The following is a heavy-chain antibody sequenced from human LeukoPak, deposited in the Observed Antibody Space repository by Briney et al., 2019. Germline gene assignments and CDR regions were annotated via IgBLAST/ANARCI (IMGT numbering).Heavy chain of an antibody. CDR1: GGSFRNYY. CDR2: IYYSGST. V-gene: IGHV4-59*01. J-gene: IGHJ5*02. CDR3: ARESWDIEGYNWFDP. D-gene: IGHD2-15*01. Sequence: SETLSLTCTGSGGSFRNYYWSWIRQPPGKGLEWIGFIYYSGSTNYNPSLKSRVTISVDTSKNQFSLRLSSVTAADTAVYYCARESWDIEGYNWFDPWGQGTLVTVSS.